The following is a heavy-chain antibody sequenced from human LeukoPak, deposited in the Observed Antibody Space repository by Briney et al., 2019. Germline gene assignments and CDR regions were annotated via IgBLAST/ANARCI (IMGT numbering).Heavy chain of an antibody. Sequence: RSSETLSLTCAVSGGSISSGGYSWSWIRQPPGKGLEWIGYIYHSGSTYYNPSLKSRVTMSVDTSKNQFSLKLSSVTAADTAVYYCAYHINPYGMDVWGQGTTVTVSS. CDR3: AYHINPYGMDV. J-gene: IGHJ6*02. D-gene: IGHD2-2*01. CDR1: GGSISSGGYS. V-gene: IGHV4-30-2*01. CDR2: IYHSGST.